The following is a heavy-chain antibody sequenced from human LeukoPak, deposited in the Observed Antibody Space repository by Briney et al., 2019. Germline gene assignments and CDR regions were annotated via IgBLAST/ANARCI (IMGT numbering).Heavy chain of an antibody. CDR3: ARGGYMRTYSASDI. D-gene: IGHD6-13*01. CDR1: GYSISSGYY. J-gene: IGHJ3*02. CDR2: IYHSGST. Sequence: SLETLSLTCTVSGYSISSGYYWGWIRQPPGKGLEWIGSIYHSGSTYYNPSLKTRVTISVNTSKNQFSLKLSSVTAADTAVYYCARGGYMRTYSASDIWGQGTMVTVSS. V-gene: IGHV4-38-2*02.